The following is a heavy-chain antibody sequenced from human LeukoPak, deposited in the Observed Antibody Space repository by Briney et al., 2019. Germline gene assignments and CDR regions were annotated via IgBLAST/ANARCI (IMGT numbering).Heavy chain of an antibody. V-gene: IGHV3-66*01. Sequence: GGSLRLSCAASGFTVSSNYMNWVRQAPGKGLEWVSVIYTGGSTYYADSVRGRFSISRDTSKNTLSLQMNSLRVEDTAVYYCARDRYYGSGPYYGMDVWGQGTTVIVSS. CDR3: ARDRYYGSGPYYGMDV. CDR2: IYTGGST. CDR1: GFTVSSNY. D-gene: IGHD3-10*01. J-gene: IGHJ6*02.